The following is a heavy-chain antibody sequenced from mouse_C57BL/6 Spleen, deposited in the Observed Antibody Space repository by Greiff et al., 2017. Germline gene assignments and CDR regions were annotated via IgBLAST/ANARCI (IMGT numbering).Heavy chain of an antibody. D-gene: IGHD1-1*01. V-gene: IGHV1-7*01. J-gene: IGHJ4*01. CDR1: GYTFTSYC. Sequence: QVPVTPSGAELAQPGASVNLSCNASGYTFTSYCMPWVKQRPGQGLEWIGYINPSSGYPKYNQKFKDKATLTADKSTSTAYMQLSSLTYDDSAVYYCARRTTYAKDYGGQGTSVTVAS. CDR3: ARRTTYAKDY. CDR2: INPSSGYP.